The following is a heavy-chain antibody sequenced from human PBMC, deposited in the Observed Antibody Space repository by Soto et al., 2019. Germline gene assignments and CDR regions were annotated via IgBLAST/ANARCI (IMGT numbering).Heavy chain of an antibody. CDR1: GGSFSGYC. Sequence: SETLSLTCAVYGGSFSGYCWSWIRQPPGKGLEWIGEINHRGSTNYNPSLKSRVTISVDTSKNQFSLKLSSVTAADTAVYYCASPDDSIAVAGKGWDYYRYGMDVRGQGTTVTVSS. CDR2: INHRGST. CDR3: ASPDDSIAVAGKGWDYYRYGMDV. J-gene: IGHJ6*02. V-gene: IGHV4-34*01. D-gene: IGHD6-19*01.